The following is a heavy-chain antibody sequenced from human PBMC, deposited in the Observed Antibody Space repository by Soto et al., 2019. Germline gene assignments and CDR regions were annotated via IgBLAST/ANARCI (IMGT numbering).Heavy chain of an antibody. CDR3: ARDKYSSGPNWFDP. CDR2: IIPIFGTT. CDR1: GGTFSSYA. V-gene: IGHV1-69*13. Sequence: ASVKVSCKASGGTFSSYAISWVRQAPGQGLEWMGGIIPIFGTTNYAQKFQGRVTITADESTSTAYMELSSLRSEDTAVYYCARDKYSSGPNWFDPWGQGTLVTVSS. J-gene: IGHJ5*02. D-gene: IGHD6-19*01.